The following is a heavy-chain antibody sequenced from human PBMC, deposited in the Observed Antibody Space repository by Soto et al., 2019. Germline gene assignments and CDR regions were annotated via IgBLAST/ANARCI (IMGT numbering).Heavy chain of an antibody. Sequence: ASVKVSCKASGFTFTSSAVQWVRQARGQRLEWIGWIVVGSGNTNYAQKFQERVTITRDMSTSTAYMELSSLRSEDTAVYYCASPMVRGVIGPSYYYYGMDVWGQGTTVTVSS. CDR2: IVVGSGNT. D-gene: IGHD3-10*01. CDR3: ASPMVRGVIGPSYYYYGMDV. J-gene: IGHJ6*02. V-gene: IGHV1-58*01. CDR1: GFTFTSSA.